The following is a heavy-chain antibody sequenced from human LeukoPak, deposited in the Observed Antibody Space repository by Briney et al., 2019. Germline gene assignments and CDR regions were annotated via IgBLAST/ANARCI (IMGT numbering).Heavy chain of an antibody. CDR2: IYHSGST. CDR1: GGSISSGAYS. J-gene: IGHJ4*02. V-gene: IGHV4-30-2*01. D-gene: IGHD2-21*02. Sequence: SQTLSLTCAVSGGSISSGAYSWSWIRQPPGEGLEWIGYIYHSGSTYYNPSLKSRVTISVDRSKNQFSLKLSSVTAADTAVYYCAREATDLRAFDYWGQGTLVTVSS. CDR3: AREATDLRAFDY.